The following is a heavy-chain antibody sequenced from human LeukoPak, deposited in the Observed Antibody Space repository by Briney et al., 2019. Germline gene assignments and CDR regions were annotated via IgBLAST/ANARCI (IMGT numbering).Heavy chain of an antibody. CDR1: GFTFSDYH. Sequence: GGSLRLSCAASGFTFSDYHMSWIRQAPGKGLEWVSYISSSSSYTNYADSVKGRFTISRDNAKNSLYLQMNSLRAEDTAVYYCARDLVVPAAMNGYYYYYGMDVWGKGTTVTVSS. CDR3: ARDLVVPAAMNGYYYYYGMDV. D-gene: IGHD2-2*01. J-gene: IGHJ6*04. CDR2: ISSSSSYT. V-gene: IGHV3-11*06.